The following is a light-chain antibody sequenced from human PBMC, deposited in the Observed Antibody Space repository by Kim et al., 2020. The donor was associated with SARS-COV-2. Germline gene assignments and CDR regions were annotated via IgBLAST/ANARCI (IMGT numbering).Light chain of an antibody. CDR3: QRRNNWPPSYT. CDR1: QSISTY. V-gene: IGKV3-11*01. J-gene: IGKJ2*01. CDR2: DAS. Sequence: EIVLTQSPATLSLSPGERATLSCRASQSISTYLAWYQQKPGQAPRLLIYDASNRATGIPARFSGSGSGTDFTLTISSLETEDFAVYYCQRRNNWPPSYTCGQGTKLEI.